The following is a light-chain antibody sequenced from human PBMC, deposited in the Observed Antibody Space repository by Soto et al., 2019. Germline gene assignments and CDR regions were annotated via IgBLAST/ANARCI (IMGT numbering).Light chain of an antibody. CDR3: QQSYSTPRD. Sequence: DIQMTQSPASLSASVVDRVTITFLASQSISNSLNWYQQKPGRAPKLLIYAASSLQSGVPSRFSGSGSGTDFILTISSLQPEDFATYYCQQSYSTPRDFGQGTRLENK. V-gene: IGKV1-39*01. CDR1: QSISNS. CDR2: AAS. J-gene: IGKJ5*01.